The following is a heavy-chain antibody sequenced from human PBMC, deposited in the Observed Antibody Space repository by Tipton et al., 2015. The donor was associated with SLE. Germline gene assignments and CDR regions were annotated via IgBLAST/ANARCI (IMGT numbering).Heavy chain of an antibody. CDR1: GGSISSHY. J-gene: IGHJ5*02. Sequence: TLSLTCTVSGGSISSHYWSWIRQPPGKGLEWIGYIYYSGSTNYNPSLKSRVTISVDTSKNQFSLRLTSVIAADTAVYYCARLHGYSYGLNWFDPWGQGTLISVSS. V-gene: IGHV4-59*11. D-gene: IGHD5-18*01. CDR3: ARLHGYSYGLNWFDP. CDR2: IYYSGST.